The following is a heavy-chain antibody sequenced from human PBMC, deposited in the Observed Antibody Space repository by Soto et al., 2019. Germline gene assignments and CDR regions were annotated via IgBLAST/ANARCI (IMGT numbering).Heavy chain of an antibody. V-gene: IGHV3-33*01. J-gene: IGHJ4*02. CDR3: ARDAKSVETTGGFDY. CDR1: GFIFSSYG. Sequence: QVQLVDSGGGVVQPGRSLRLSCAASGFIFSSYGMHWVRQAPGKGLEWVEGIWFDGSNKYYADSVKGRFTISRDNSRNTLYLQMNVLRAEDTAVYYCARDAKSVETTGGFDYWGQGTLVTVSS. CDR2: IWFDGSNK. D-gene: IGHD1-26*01.